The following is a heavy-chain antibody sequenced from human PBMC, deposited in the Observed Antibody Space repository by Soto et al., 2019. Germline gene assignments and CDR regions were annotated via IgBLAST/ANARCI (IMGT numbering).Heavy chain of an antibody. J-gene: IGHJ6*02. CDR1: GYTFTGYY. CDR3: AREWYCGGDCYSAHYYYYYGMDV. Sequence: ASVKVSCKASGYTFTGYYMHWVRQAPGQGLEWMGWINPNSGGTNYAQKFQGRVTMTRDTSISTAYMELSRLRSDDTAVYYCAREWYCGGDCYSAHYYYYYGMDVWGQGTTVTVS. D-gene: IGHD2-21*02. CDR2: INPNSGGT. V-gene: IGHV1-2*02.